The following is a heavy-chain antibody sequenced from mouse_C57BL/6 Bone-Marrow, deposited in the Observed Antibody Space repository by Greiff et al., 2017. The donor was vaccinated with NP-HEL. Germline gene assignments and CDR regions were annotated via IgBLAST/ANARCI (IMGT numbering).Heavy chain of an antibody. J-gene: IGHJ2*01. V-gene: IGHV1-81*01. CDR2: IYPRSGNT. CDR1: GYTFTSYG. D-gene: IGHD2-5*01. Sequence: QVQLQQSGAELARPGASVKLSCKASGYTFTSYGISWVKQRTGQGLEWIGEIYPRSGNTYYNEKFKGKATLTADKSSSTAYMELRSLTSEDSAVYFCARYYYSNYGRYFDYWGQGTTLTVSS. CDR3: ARYYYSNYGRYFDY.